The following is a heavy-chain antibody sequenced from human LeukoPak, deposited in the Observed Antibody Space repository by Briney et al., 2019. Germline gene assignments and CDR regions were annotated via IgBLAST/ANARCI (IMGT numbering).Heavy chain of an antibody. CDR1: GFTFSSYA. D-gene: IGHD6-6*01. V-gene: IGHV3-23*01. Sequence: GGSLRLSCAASGFTFSSYAMNWVRQAPGKGLEWVSVISASGASTYNADSVKGRFTISRDNSKNNLYLQMNSLRVEDTALYFCAKGVSTRPLYYFDYWGQGTLVTVSS. J-gene: IGHJ4*02. CDR2: ISASGAST. CDR3: AKGVSTRPLYYFDY.